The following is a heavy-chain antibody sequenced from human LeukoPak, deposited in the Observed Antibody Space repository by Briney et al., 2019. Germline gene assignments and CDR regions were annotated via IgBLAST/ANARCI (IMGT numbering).Heavy chain of an antibody. CDR3: ARLYGDYETPAFDI. CDR1: GGSISSSSYY. D-gene: IGHD4-17*01. CDR2: IYYSGST. Sequence: SETLSLTCTVSGGSISSSSYYWGWFRQPPGKGLEWIGSIYYSGSTYYNPSLKSRVTISVDTSKNQFSLKLSSVTAADTAVYYCARLYGDYETPAFDIWGQGTMVTVSS. J-gene: IGHJ3*02. V-gene: IGHV4-39*01.